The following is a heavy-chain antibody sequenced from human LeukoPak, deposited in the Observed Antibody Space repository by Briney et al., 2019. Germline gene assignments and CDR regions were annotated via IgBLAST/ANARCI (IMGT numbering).Heavy chain of an antibody. CDR3: ARALSMVRGVIIHYYGMDV. V-gene: IGHV3-33*01. D-gene: IGHD3-10*01. Sequence: PGRSLRLSCAASGFTFSSYGMHWVRQAPGKGLEWVAVIWYDGSNKYYADSVKGRFTISRDNSKNTLYLQMNSLRAEDTVVYYCARALSMVRGVIIHYYGMDVWGQGTTVTVSS. J-gene: IGHJ6*02. CDR1: GFTFSSYG. CDR2: IWYDGSNK.